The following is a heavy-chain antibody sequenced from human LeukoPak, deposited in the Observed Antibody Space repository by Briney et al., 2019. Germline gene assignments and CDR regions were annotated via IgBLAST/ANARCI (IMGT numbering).Heavy chain of an antibody. CDR3: TTEPNLSDY. CDR1: GFTFDDYA. J-gene: IGHJ4*02. Sequence: GGSLRLSCAASGFTFDDYAMHWVRQAPGKGLEWVGRIKSKIDGGTTDYAAPVKGRFTISRDDSKTTLYLQMNSLKTEDTAVYYCTTEPNLSDYWGQGILVTVSS. V-gene: IGHV3-15*01. CDR2: IKSKIDGGTT.